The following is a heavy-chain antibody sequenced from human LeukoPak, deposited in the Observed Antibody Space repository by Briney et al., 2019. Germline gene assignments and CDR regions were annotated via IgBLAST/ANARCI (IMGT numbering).Heavy chain of an antibody. J-gene: IGHJ4*02. CDR3: AREVHLTAAATGGGFDY. D-gene: IGHD6-13*01. V-gene: IGHV4-4*07. CDR1: GGTISSYY. CDR2: IYASGST. Sequence: SETLSLTCTVSGGTISSYYWSWIRQPAGKGLEWIGRIYASGSTNYNPSLKSRVTMSVDTSKNQFSLKLSSVTAADTAVYYCAREVHLTAAATGGGFDYWGQGTLVTVSS.